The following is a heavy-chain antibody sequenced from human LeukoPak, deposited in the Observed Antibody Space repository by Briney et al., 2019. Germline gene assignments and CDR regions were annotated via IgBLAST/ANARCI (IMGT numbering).Heavy chain of an antibody. CDR2: IYYSGST. V-gene: IGHV4-59*01. CDR1: GGSISSYY. Sequence: PSETLSLTCTVSGGSISSYYWSWIRQPPGKGLEWIGYIYYSGSTNYNPSLKSRVTISVDTSKNQFSLKLSSVTAADTAVYYCAREGTGYYDSSGYYSNWFDPWGQGTRVTVSS. J-gene: IGHJ5*02. D-gene: IGHD3-22*01. CDR3: AREGTGYYDSSGYYSNWFDP.